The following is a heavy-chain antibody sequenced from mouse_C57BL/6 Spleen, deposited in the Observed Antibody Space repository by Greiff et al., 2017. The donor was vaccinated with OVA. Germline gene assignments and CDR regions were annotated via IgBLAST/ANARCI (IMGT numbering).Heavy chain of an antibody. CDR2: IDPSDSYT. Sequence: QVQLKQSGAELVMPGASVKLSCKASGYTFTSYWMHWVKQRPGQGLEWIGEIDPSDSYTNYNQKFKGKSTLTVDKSSSTAYMQLSSLTSEDSAVYYCARDYGSSYEGFAYWGQGTLVTVSA. CDR1: GYTFTSYW. D-gene: IGHD1-1*01. CDR3: ARDYGSSYEGFAY. J-gene: IGHJ3*01. V-gene: IGHV1-69*01.